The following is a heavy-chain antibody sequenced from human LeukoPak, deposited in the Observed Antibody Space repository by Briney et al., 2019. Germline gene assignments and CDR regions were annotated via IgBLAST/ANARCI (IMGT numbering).Heavy chain of an antibody. CDR2: VHYSGRT. J-gene: IGHJ3*02. D-gene: IGHD3-10*01. CDR1: GVSVSSDNYY. Sequence: SETLSLTCTVSGVSVSSDNYYWSWLRQPPGRGLEWVGCVHYSGRTHYSPSVKSRVTISIDTSRNHFSLKLSSVTAADTAVYYCARNMVRGVTDSFDIWGQGTMVTVSS. CDR3: ARNMVRGVTDSFDI. V-gene: IGHV4-61*03.